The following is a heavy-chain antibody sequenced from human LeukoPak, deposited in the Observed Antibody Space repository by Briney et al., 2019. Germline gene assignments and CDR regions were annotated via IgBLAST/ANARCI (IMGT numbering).Heavy chain of an antibody. Sequence: GGSLRLSCAASGFTFSSYWMSWVRQAPGKGLEWVANIKQDGSEKYYVGSVKGRFTISRDNAKNSLYLQMNSLRAEDTAVYYCARDTHDYGDYDPPDYWGQGTLVTVSS. J-gene: IGHJ4*02. CDR3: ARDTHDYGDYDPPDY. CDR2: IKQDGSEK. V-gene: IGHV3-7*01. D-gene: IGHD4-17*01. CDR1: GFTFSSYW.